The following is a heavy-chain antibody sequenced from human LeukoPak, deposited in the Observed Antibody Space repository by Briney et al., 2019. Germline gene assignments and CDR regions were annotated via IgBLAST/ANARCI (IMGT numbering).Heavy chain of an antibody. CDR2: INQDGSEK. J-gene: IGHJ4*02. CDR3: ARYSGYALHY. V-gene: IGHV3-7*01. D-gene: IGHD5-12*01. Sequence: PGGSLRLSCAASGFTFSSYWMSWVRQPPGKGLEWVAKINQDGSEKYYVDSVKGRFTMSRDNAKNSLYLQMNSLRAEDTAVCYCARYSGYALHYWGQGTLVTVSS. CDR1: GFTFSSYW.